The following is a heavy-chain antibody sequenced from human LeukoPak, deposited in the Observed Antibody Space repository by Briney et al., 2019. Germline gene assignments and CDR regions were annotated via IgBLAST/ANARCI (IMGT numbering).Heavy chain of an antibody. CDR3: AKDPEGGSGSPWYFEY. Sequence: GGSPRLSCAASGFTFRSYAMSWVRQAPGKGLEWVSSISGSGAGTYYADSVKGRFTVSRDNSKNTLYLQMNSLRAGDTAVYYCAKDPEGGSGSPWYFEYWGQGTLVTVSS. J-gene: IGHJ4*02. D-gene: IGHD3-10*01. V-gene: IGHV3-23*01. CDR2: ISGSGAGT. CDR1: GFTFRSYA.